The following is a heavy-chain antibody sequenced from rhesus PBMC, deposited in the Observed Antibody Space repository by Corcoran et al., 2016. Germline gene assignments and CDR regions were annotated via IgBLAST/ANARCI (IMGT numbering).Heavy chain of an antibody. CDR3: TRESSGGGLDV. CDR2: ISWNSCPM. J-gene: IGHJ5-2*02. CDR1: GITFDDYA. D-gene: IGHD2-39*02. V-gene: IGHV3-134*01. Sequence: EVQLVESGGALAQPGGSLRLSCAASGITFDDYAMSWVRQAPGKGLEWVSRISWNSCPMYYADAVKGRFTISRDNAKNSLFLQMDRLRAEDTAVYYCTRESSGGGLDVWGRGVLVTVSS.